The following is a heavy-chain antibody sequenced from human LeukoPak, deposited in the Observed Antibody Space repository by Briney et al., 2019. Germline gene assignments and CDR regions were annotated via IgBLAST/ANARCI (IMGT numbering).Heavy chain of an antibody. J-gene: IGHJ3*02. Sequence: GGSLRLSCAASGFAFSSYAMSWVRRAPGKGLEWVSGISAGGGSTYYADSMKGRFTISRDNSKNTLYMQMNSLRAEDAAVYYCAKDLSGLDAFDMWGQGTMVTVYS. CDR1: GFAFSSYA. CDR3: AKDLSGLDAFDM. D-gene: IGHD3/OR15-3a*01. V-gene: IGHV3-23*01. CDR2: ISAGGGST.